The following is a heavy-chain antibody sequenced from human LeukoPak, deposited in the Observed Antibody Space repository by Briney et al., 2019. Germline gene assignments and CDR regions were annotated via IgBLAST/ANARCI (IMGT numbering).Heavy chain of an antibody. J-gene: IGHJ4*02. D-gene: IGHD5-18*01. CDR2: ISSSGSTI. CDR1: GFTFSSYW. Sequence: GGSLRLSCVGSGFTFSSYWMNWVRQAPGKGLEWVSYISSSGSTIYYADSVKGRFTISRDNAKNSLYLQMNSLRAEDTAVYYCAQIYTYGSSQFDYWGQGTLVTVSS. CDR3: AQIYTYGSSQFDY. V-gene: IGHV3-48*03.